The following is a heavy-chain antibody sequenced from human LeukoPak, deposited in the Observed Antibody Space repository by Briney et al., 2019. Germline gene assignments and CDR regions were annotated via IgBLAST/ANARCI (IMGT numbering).Heavy chain of an antibody. V-gene: IGHV1-69*01. Sequence: SVKVSCKASGGTFSSYAISWERQAPGQGLEWMGGIIPIFGTANYAQKFQGRVTITADESTSTAYMELSSLRSEDTAVYYCARAEILTGYYPRYYFDYWGQGPLVTVSS. CDR3: ARAEILTGYYPRYYFDY. D-gene: IGHD3-9*01. CDR2: IIPIFGTA. J-gene: IGHJ4*02. CDR1: GGTFSSYA.